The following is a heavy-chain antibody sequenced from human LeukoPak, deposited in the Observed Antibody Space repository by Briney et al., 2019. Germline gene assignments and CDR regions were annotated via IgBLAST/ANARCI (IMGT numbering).Heavy chain of an antibody. J-gene: IGHJ5*02. CDR1: VGSISSGGYY. V-gene: IGHV4-30-2*01. Sequence: PSETLSLTCTVSVGSISSGGYYWSWIRQPPGKGLEWIGYIYHSGSTYYNPSLKSRVTISVDRSKNQFSLKLSSVTAADTAVYYCARDLKSHIAAAGILRWFDPWGQGTLVTVSS. CDR3: ARDLKSHIAAAGILRWFDP. CDR2: IYHSGST. D-gene: IGHD6-13*01.